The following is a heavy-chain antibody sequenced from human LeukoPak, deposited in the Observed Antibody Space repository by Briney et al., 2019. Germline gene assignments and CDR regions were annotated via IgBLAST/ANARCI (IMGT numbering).Heavy chain of an antibody. CDR2: INHCGST. J-gene: IGHJ4*02. V-gene: IGHV4-34*01. Sequence: PSETLSLTCAVYGGSFSGYYWSWIRQPPGKGLEWIGEINHCGSTNYNPSLKSRVTISVDTSKNQFSLKLSSVTAADTAVYYCASRGRIEYSSPSDYWGQGTLVTVSS. D-gene: IGHD6-6*01. CDR3: ASRGRIEYSSPSDY. CDR1: GGSFSGYY.